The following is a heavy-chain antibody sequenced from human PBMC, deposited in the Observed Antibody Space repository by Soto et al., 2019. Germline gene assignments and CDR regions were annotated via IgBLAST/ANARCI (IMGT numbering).Heavy chain of an antibody. CDR1: GFTFSDSP. J-gene: IGHJ4*02. CDR3: SRDLFWALHY. Sequence: PGGSLRLSCSASGFTFSDSPMNWVRQRPGRGLEWISNIRSDNGKTYYADSVKGRFTVSRDDAKNSLYLQMNSLRDDDTAVYYCSRDLFWALHYWGPEALVTVSS. CDR2: IRSDNGKT. D-gene: IGHD3-3*01. V-gene: IGHV3-48*02.